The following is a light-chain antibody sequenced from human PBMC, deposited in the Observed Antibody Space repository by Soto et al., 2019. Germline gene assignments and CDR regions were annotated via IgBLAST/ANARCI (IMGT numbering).Light chain of an antibody. CDR1: QTISSW. Sequence: QMSQSASSLSASVGDRVTITCRASQTISSWLAWYQQKPGKAPKLLIYKASTLKSGVPSRFSGSGSGTEFTLTISSLQPDDFATYYCQHYNSYSEAFGQGTKVDIK. V-gene: IGKV1-5*03. CDR2: KAS. CDR3: QHYNSYSEA. J-gene: IGKJ1*01.